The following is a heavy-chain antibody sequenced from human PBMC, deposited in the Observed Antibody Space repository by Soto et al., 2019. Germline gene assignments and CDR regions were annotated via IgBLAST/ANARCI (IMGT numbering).Heavy chain of an antibody. V-gene: IGHV3-9*01. CDR1: GFTFDDYA. CDR3: AKALGRGEQHGAFDI. CDR2: ISWNSASI. J-gene: IGHJ3*02. D-gene: IGHD3-10*01. Sequence: GGSLRLSCAASGFTFDDYAMHWVRQAPGKGLEWVSGISWNSASIGYADAEKGRFTISRDNAKKSLYLQMNSRRAEDTALYYCAKALGRGEQHGAFDIWGQGTMVTVSS.